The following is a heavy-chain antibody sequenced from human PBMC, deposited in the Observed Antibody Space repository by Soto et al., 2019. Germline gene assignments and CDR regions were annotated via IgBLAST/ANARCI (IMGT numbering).Heavy chain of an antibody. V-gene: IGHV4-30-4*01. CDR1: GGSISSGDYY. J-gene: IGHJ6*02. Sequence: QVQLQESGPGLVKPSQTLSLTCTVSGGSISSGDYYWSWIRQPPGKGLEWIGYSYHSGSTYYNPSLKSRVTISVDTSKNQSSLKLSSVTAADTAVYYCARESGFYYYGMDVWVQGTTVTVSS. D-gene: IGHD1-26*01. CDR2: SYHSGST. CDR3: ARESGFYYYGMDV.